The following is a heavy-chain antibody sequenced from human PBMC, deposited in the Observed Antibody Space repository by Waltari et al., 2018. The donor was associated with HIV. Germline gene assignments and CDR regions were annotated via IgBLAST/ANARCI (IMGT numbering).Heavy chain of an antibody. V-gene: IGHV4-39*02. Sequence: QLQLQESGPGLVKPSETLSLTCTVSGGSISSSSYYWGWIRQPPGKGLEWSGSIYYSGSTYNDPSLKSRVTISVDTSKNQFSLKLNSVTASDTAVYYCAREDDSFEIWGQGTMVTVSS. CDR1: GGSISSSSYY. J-gene: IGHJ3*02. CDR2: IYYSGST. CDR3: AREDDSFEI.